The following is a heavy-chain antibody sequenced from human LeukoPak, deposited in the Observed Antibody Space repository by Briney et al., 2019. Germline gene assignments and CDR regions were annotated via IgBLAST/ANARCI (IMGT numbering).Heavy chain of an antibody. CDR1: GGSFSGYY. V-gene: IGHV4-34*01. CDR2: INHSGST. Sequence: SETLSLACAVYGGSFSGYYWSWIRQPPGKGLEWIGEINHSGSTNYNPSLKSRVTISVDTSKNQFSLKLSSVTAADTAVYYCARTSLYYYYGMDVWGQGTTVTVSS. CDR3: ARTSLYYYYGMDV. J-gene: IGHJ6*02.